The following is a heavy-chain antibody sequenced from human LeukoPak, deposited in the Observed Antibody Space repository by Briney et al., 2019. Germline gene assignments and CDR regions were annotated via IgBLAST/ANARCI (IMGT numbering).Heavy chain of an antibody. J-gene: IGHJ4*02. V-gene: IGHV4-39*01. CDR2: IYYSGST. D-gene: IGHD1-26*01. CDR3: ARQSVGAPIDY. CDR1: GGSISSSSYY. Sequence: PSETLSLTCTVSGGSISSSSYYWGWIRQPPGKGLEWIGSIYYSGSTYYNPSLKSRVTISVDTSKNQFSLKLSSVTAADTAVYYCARQSVGAPIDYWGQGTLVTVSS.